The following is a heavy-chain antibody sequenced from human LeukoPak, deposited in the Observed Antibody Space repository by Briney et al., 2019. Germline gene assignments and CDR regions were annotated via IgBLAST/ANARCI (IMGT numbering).Heavy chain of an antibody. CDR1: GASNSIHY. CDR2: IDDGGSP. D-gene: IGHD4/OR15-4a*01. V-gene: IGHV4-59*11. J-gene: IGHJ4*02. CDR3: ARDLGRVANDYYFDS. Sequence: SETLSLTCTISGASNSIHYWSWIRQPPGKELEWIGYIDDGGSPKYSPSLRSRVTISVVTSKNQFSLKLNSVTAADTAVYYCARDLGRVANDYYFDSWGQGTLVTVSS.